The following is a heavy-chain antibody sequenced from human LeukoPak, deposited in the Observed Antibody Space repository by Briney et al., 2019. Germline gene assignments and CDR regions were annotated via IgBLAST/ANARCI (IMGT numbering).Heavy chain of an antibody. CDR3: AKAYSSGWYEDY. V-gene: IGHV3-30*18. Sequence: GGSLRLSCAASGFTFSTYGMHWVCQAPGKGLEWVAVMSYDGSNKYYADSVKGRFTISRDNSKNTLYLQMNSLRAEDTAVYYCAKAYSSGWYEDYWGQGTLVTVSS. CDR1: GFTFSTYG. D-gene: IGHD6-19*01. CDR2: MSYDGSNK. J-gene: IGHJ4*02.